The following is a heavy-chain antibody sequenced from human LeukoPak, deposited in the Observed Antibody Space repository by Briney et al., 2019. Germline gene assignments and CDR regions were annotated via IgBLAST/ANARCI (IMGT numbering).Heavy chain of an antibody. V-gene: IGHV4-39*01. CDR1: GGSISSSNYY. CDR3: ARQYDILTGGYFDY. CDR2: IYYSGST. J-gene: IGHJ4*02. D-gene: IGHD3-9*01. Sequence: KASETLSLTCTVSGGSISSSNYYWGWIRQPPGKGLDWIGSIYYSGSTYYNPSLKSRVTISVDTSKNQFSLKLSSVTAADTAVYYCARQYDILTGGYFDYWGQGTLVTVSS.